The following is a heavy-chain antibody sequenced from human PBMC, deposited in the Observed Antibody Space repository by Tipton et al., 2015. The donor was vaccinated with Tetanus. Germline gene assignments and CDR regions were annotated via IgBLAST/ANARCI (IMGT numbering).Heavy chain of an antibody. J-gene: IGHJ6*02. CDR2: INHSGST. CDR3: ARGHQVFLWFGELSHYYCMDV. D-gene: IGHD3-10*01. V-gene: IGHV4-34*01. Sequence: TLSLTCTVSGGSISSYYWSWIRQPPGKGLEWIGEINHSGSTNYNPSLKSRVTISVDTSKNQFSLKLSSVTAADTAVYYCARGHQVFLWFGELSHYYCMDVWGQVTTVTVSS. CDR1: GGSISSYY.